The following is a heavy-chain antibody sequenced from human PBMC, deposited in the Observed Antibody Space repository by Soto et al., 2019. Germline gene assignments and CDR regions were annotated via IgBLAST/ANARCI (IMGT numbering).Heavy chain of an antibody. J-gene: IGHJ5*02. CDR1: GFSLNTSGVG. Sequence: QITLKESGPTLVKPSQTLTLTCTFSGFSLNTSGVGVGWIRQPPGKTLEWLALIYWDAYKRYSPSLKSRLTITKDTSTNQVVLTMTNMDPVDTATYYCAHGAGRYRRGWPSWFDPWGQGTLVTVSS. D-gene: IGHD6-19*01. CDR3: AHGAGRYRRGWPSWFDP. V-gene: IGHV2-5*02. CDR2: IYWDAYK.